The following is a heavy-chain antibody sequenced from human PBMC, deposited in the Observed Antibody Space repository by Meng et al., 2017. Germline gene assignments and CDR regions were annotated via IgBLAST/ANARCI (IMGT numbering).Heavy chain of an antibody. J-gene: IGHJ4*02. CDR1: GFTFSSYG. CDR2: IWNDGRNK. D-gene: IGHD5-18*01. Sequence: QVQLVGSGGGVVQPGRSLRLSCAASGFTFSSYGMHWVRQAPGKGLEWVAVIWNDGRNKYYADSVKGRFTISRDNSKNTLYLQMNSLRAEDTALYYCARDGGGYRYGSNFDYWGQGTLVTVSS. CDR3: ARDGGGYRYGSNFDY. V-gene: IGHV3-33*01.